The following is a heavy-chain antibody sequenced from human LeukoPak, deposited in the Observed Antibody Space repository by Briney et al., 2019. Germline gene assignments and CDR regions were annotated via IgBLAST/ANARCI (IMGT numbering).Heavy chain of an antibody. Sequence: GGSLRLSCAASGLTFSNAWMSWVRQAPGKGLEWVGRIKGKTDGGTTDYAAPVKGGFTISRDDSKNTLYLQMNSLKTEDTAVYYCTTDQAMAPYWGQGTLVTVSS. V-gene: IGHV3-15*01. CDR3: TTDQAMAPY. J-gene: IGHJ4*02. D-gene: IGHD5-18*01. CDR1: GLTFSNAW. CDR2: IKGKTDGGTT.